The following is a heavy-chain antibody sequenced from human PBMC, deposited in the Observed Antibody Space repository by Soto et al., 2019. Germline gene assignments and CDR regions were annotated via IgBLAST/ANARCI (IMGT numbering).Heavy chain of an antibody. CDR3: ASSAIVGREVNTWFDP. Sequence: GTLFLTCTVSGGSISTFFWSWVRQSPREGLELLGYIQYSGSTDYHPSLQSRVSISVDTSTNQSFLKLSSLTAADTAVYYCASSAIVGREVNTWFDPWGQGILVTVSS. J-gene: IGHJ5*02. CDR1: GGSISTFF. CDR2: IQYSGST. D-gene: IGHD1-26*01. V-gene: IGHV4-59*01.